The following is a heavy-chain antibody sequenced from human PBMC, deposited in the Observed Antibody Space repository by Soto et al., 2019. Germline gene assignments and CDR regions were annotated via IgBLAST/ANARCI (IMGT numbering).Heavy chain of an antibody. D-gene: IGHD6-13*01. CDR2: IEGDGSST. J-gene: IGHJ3*01. CDR1: GFTFSSYW. V-gene: IGHV3-74*01. Sequence: EVQLVESGGGLVQPGGSLRLSCAASGFTFSSYWMHWVRQAPGKGLEWVSRIEGDGSSTTSADSVKGRFTVSRDDARNTLYLQMCSLRADDTAIYYCAREGLDTAGFFDVWGQGTMVTVSS. CDR3: AREGLDTAGFFDV.